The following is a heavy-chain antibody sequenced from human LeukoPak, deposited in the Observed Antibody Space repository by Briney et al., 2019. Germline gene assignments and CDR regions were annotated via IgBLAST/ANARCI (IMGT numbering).Heavy chain of an antibody. CDR1: GGSISTSNYY. CDR2: IFYSGST. J-gene: IGHJ6*03. V-gene: IGHV4-39*07. Sequence: SETLSLTCTVSGGSISTSNYYWGWIRQPPGKGLEWIGNIFYSGSTYYSPSLKSRVTISVDTSKNQFSLKLSSVTAADTAVYYCARSVEGYCRGGSCYSYSYYMDVWGKGTTVIISS. D-gene: IGHD2-15*01. CDR3: ARSVEGYCRGGSCYSYSYYMDV.